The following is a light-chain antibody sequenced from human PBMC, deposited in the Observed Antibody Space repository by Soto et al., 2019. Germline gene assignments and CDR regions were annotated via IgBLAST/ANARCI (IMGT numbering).Light chain of an antibody. CDR3: QQYSGYPT. J-gene: IGKJ4*01. CDR2: GAS. Sequence: DIQMTQSPSSLSASVGDRVTITCRASQGVGTLLTWYQQKPEKPPKSLIYGASNLQTGVPSRFSGSGSGTDFTLTISSLQPEDFATYYCQQYSGYPTFGGGTKVEI. CDR1: QGVGTL. V-gene: IGKV1D-16*01.